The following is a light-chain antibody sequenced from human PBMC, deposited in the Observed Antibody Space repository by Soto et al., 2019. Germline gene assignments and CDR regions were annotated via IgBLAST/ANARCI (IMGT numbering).Light chain of an antibody. Sequence: QSALTQPPSASGFPGQSVTISCTGTSSDIGAYNYVSWYQQYPGKAPKLMIFEVSKRPSGVPDRFSGSKSGNTASLTVSGLQAEDEADYYCCSYAGSNNLIFGTGTKLTVL. J-gene: IGLJ1*01. CDR2: EVS. CDR1: SSDIGAYNY. CDR3: CSYAGSNNLI. V-gene: IGLV2-8*01.